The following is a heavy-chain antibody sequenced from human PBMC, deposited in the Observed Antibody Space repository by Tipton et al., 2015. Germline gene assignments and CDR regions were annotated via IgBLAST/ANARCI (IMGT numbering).Heavy chain of an antibody. J-gene: IGHJ5*01. CDR2: IWYDGTNK. CDR1: GFTFDDYG. V-gene: IGHV3-33*03. CDR3: AKPRRGGDCEFGF. D-gene: IGHD2-21*02. Sequence: RSLRLSCAASGFTFDDYGMTWVRQAPGKGLEWVAVIWYDGTNKYYADSVKGRFTISRDNSKNSLYLQMNSLRSEDTALYYCAKPRRGGDCEFGFWGQGTLVTVSS.